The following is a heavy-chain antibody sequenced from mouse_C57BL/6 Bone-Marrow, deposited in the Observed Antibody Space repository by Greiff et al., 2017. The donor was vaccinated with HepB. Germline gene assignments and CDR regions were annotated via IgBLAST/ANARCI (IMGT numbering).Heavy chain of an antibody. CDR1: GFTFSDYY. J-gene: IGHJ4*01. D-gene: IGHD1-1*01. V-gene: IGHV5-16*01. CDR2: INYDGSST. Sequence: EVKVVESEGGLVQPGSSMKLSCTASGFTFSDYYMAWVRQVPEKGLEWVANINYDGSSTYYLDSLKSRFIISRDNAKNILYLQMSSLKSEDTATYYCARITTVVVPYAMDYWGQGTSVTVSS. CDR3: ARITTVVVPYAMDY.